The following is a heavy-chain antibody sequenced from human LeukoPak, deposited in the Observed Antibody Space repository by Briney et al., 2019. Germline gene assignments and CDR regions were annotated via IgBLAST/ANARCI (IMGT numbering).Heavy chain of an antibody. CDR1: GFTFSSYW. V-gene: IGHV3-23*01. CDR2: ISGSGGNT. D-gene: IGHD4-23*01. CDR3: AKASGGNVVY. J-gene: IGHJ4*02. Sequence: GGSLRLSCAASGFTFSSYWMYWVRQAPGKGLEWVSVISGSGGNTYYADSVKGRFTISGDNSKNTLYLQMNSLRPEDTAVYYCAKASGGNVVYWGQGTLVTVSS.